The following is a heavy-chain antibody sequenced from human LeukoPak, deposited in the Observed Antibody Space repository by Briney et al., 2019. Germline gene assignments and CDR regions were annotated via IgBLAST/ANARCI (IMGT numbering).Heavy chain of an antibody. CDR2: ISYDGSNK. D-gene: IGHD2-2*01. CDR1: GFTFSSYA. J-gene: IGHJ4*02. CDR3: AKVSSRYCSSTSCYLDY. Sequence: PGGSLRLSCAASGFTFSSYAMHWVRQAPGKGLEWVAVISYDGSNKYYADSVKGRVTISRDNSKNTLSLQMNSLRAEDTAVYYCAKVSSRYCSSTSCYLDYWGQGTLVTVSS. V-gene: IGHV3-30-3*01.